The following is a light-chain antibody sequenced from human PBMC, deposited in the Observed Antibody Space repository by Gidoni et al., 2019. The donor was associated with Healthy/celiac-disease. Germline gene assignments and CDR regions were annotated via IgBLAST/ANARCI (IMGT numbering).Light chain of an antibody. Sequence: DIVMTQSPDSLAVSLGERATIHCKSSQRVLYSSNNKNYVAWYQQKPRQPPKLLNYWASTRESGVPDRSRSGGCRKDFTLTSSRLQAEDVAVYYCQQYCSTPFTFGPGTKVDIK. CDR2: WAS. J-gene: IGKJ3*01. CDR1: QRVLYSSNNKNY. CDR3: QQYCSTPFT. V-gene: IGKV4-1*01.